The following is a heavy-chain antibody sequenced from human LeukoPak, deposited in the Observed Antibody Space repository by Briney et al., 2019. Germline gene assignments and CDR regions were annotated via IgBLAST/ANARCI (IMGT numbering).Heavy chain of an antibody. V-gene: IGHV3-48*03. J-gene: IGHJ3*02. Sequence: GGSLRLSCAASGFTFSNFEMNWVRQAPGKGLEWVSFIIGSGSTIYYADSVKGRFTVSRDNAKNSLYLQMNSLRAEDTAVYYCAKDGGSDPDSFDIWGQGTMVTVSS. CDR3: AKDGGSDPDSFDI. D-gene: IGHD2-15*01. CDR1: GFTFSNFE. CDR2: IIGSGSTI.